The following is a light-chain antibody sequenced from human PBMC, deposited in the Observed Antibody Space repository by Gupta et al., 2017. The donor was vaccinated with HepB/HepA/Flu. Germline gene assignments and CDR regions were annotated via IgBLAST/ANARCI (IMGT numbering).Light chain of an antibody. V-gene: IGKV1-9*01. CDR3: RQLDSFPIT. CDR1: QGISSY. CDR2: AAS. J-gene: IGKJ4*01. Sequence: DIQLTQSPSFLSASVGDRVTITCRASQGISSYLAWYHQKPGKAPNLLIYAASTLQSGVPSRFSGSGSGTEFTLTVSSLQPEDFATYYCRQLDSFPITLGEGTKVEIK.